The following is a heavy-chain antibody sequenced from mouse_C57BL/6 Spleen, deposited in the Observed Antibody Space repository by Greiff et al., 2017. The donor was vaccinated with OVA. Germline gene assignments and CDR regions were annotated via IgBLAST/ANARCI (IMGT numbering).Heavy chain of an antibody. CDR3: ARGRYYGSSYYFDY. J-gene: IGHJ2*01. CDR1: GYSFTDYN. Sequence: EVKLMESGPELVKPGASVKISCKASGYSFTDYNMNWVKQSNGKSLEWIGVINPNYGTTSYNQKFKGKATLTVDQSSSTAYMQLNSLTSEDSAVYYCARGRYYGSSYYFDYWGQGTTLTVSS. D-gene: IGHD1-1*01. CDR2: INPNYGTT. V-gene: IGHV1-39*01.